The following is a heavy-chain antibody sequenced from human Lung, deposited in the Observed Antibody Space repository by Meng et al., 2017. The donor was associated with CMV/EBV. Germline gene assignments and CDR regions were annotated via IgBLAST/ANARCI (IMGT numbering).Heavy chain of an antibody. J-gene: IGHJ4*02. CDR1: GFIFSSFA. CDR3: AKDSPKYSNGWPRGNYFAY. Sequence: GESLKISCTASGFIFSSFAMSWVRQAPGKGLEWVSAVTGSGDSTYHADSVEGRFTISRDNSKNTLYLQMNSLRAEDTSVYYCAKDSPKYSNGWPRGNYFAYGXQGTLVTVSS. D-gene: IGHD6-19*01. CDR2: VTGSGDST. V-gene: IGHV3-23*01.